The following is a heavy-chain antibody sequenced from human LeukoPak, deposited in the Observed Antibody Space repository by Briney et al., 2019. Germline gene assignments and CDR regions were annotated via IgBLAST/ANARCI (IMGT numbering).Heavy chain of an antibody. CDR1: GGSISVYY. V-gene: IGHV4-4*07. CDR2: IYTSGTT. CDR3: VRDRRYYDSSNYQRFDY. D-gene: IGHD3-22*01. J-gene: IGHJ4*02. Sequence: SDTLSLTCTVSGGSISVYYWSWIRHPAGKGLEWIGQIYTSGTTNYNPSLRSRVTMSVDMSKNQFSMKLSSVTAADTAVYYCVRDRRYYDSSNYQRFDYWGQGMLVTVSS.